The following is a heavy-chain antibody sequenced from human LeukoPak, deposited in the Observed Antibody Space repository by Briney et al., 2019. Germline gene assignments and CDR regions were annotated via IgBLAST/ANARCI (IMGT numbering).Heavy chain of an antibody. CDR1: GYSFTTYW. V-gene: IGHV5-51*01. D-gene: IGHD5-24*01. Sequence: GQSLKISCKGSGYSFTTYWIGWVRQMPGKGLEWMAIIHPGDSDTTYSPSFQGQVTISAAKSISNVYLQWSSLKASDTAVYYCARHSRQMGTVEYWGQGTLVTVSS. CDR3: ARHSRQMGTVEY. J-gene: IGHJ4*02. CDR2: IHPGDSDT.